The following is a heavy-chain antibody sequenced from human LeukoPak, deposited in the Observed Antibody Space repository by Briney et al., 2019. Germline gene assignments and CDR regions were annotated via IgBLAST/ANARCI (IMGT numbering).Heavy chain of an antibody. J-gene: IGHJ6*03. CDR1: GGTFSSYA. V-gene: IGHV1-69*04. CDR2: IIPILGIA. D-gene: IGHD2-2*02. Sequence: SVKVSCKASGGTFSSYAISWVRQAPGQGLEWMGRIIPILGIANYAQKFQGRVTITTDESTSTAYMELSSLRSEDTAVYYCARVRYCSSTSCHIRNYYYYYYMDVWGKGTTVTVSS. CDR3: ARVRYCSSTSCHIRNYYYYYYMDV.